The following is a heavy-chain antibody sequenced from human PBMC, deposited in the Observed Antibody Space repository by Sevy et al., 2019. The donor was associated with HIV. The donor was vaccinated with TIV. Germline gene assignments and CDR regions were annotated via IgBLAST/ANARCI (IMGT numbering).Heavy chain of an antibody. CDR2: LSYHGRDK. V-gene: IGHV3-30*18. CDR1: GFTFTTSG. J-gene: IGHJ6*02. D-gene: IGHD3-9*01. CDR3: AKDFTGYNGMDV. Sequence: GESLKISCVVSGFTFTTSGMHWVRQAPGKGLEWVAVLSYHGRDKFYADSVKGRFTISRDNSENILYLHMNSLRIEDTAVYYCAKDFTGYNGMDVWGQGTMVTVSS.